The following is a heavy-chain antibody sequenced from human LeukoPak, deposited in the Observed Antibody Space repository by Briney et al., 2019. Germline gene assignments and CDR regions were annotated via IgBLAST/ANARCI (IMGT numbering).Heavy chain of an antibody. CDR1: GFTFSSYA. CDR3: AKANMVRGVTLKFDY. CDR2: ISSNGDST. J-gene: IGHJ4*02. D-gene: IGHD3-10*01. Sequence: GGSLRLSCAASGFTFSSYAMHWVRQAPGKGLEYVSAISSNGDSTYYANSVKGRFAISRDNSKNTLYLQLNSLRAEDTAVYYCAKANMVRGVTLKFDYWGQGTLVTVSS. V-gene: IGHV3-64*01.